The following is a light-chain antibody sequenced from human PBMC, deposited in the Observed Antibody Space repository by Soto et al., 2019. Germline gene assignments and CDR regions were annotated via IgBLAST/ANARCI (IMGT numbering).Light chain of an antibody. CDR2: AAS. V-gene: IGKV1-9*01. J-gene: IGKJ4*01. CDR3: QQLKSYPLS. Sequence: DIQLTQTQSFLSASVGDRVTITCRTSQDISSYLAWYQQKPGKAPQLLISAASTLQSGVPSRFSRSGSGTEFTLTISSLQPEDFATYYCQQLKSYPLSFGGGTKVEI. CDR1: QDISSY.